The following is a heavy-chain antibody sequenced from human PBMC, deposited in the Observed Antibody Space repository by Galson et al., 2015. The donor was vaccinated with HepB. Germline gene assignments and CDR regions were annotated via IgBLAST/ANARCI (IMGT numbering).Heavy chain of an antibody. J-gene: IGHJ4*02. Sequence: SLRLSCAASGFTFGDYAMSWFRQAPGKGLEWVAVISYDGSNKYYADSVKGRFTISRDNSKNTLYLQVNSLRAEDTAIYYCARERGDYSNPTPLGYWGQGTLVTVSS. CDR2: ISYDGSNK. V-gene: IGHV3-30*04. D-gene: IGHD4-11*01. CDR3: ARERGDYSNPTPLGY. CDR1: GFTFGDYA.